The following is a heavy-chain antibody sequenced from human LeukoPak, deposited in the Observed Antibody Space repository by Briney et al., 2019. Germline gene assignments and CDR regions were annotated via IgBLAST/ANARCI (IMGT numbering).Heavy chain of an antibody. J-gene: IGHJ4*02. Sequence: GASVKVSCKASGYTFTAYYIRWVRQAPGQGLEWLGWITPNSGGTNYGQKFQGRVTMTSDTSISTAYMELSRLRSDDTAVYYCARDVSMFTVFPAYWGQGTLVTVSS. D-gene: IGHD3-9*01. CDR1: GYTFTAYY. CDR3: ARDVSMFTVFPAY. CDR2: ITPNSGGT. V-gene: IGHV1-2*02.